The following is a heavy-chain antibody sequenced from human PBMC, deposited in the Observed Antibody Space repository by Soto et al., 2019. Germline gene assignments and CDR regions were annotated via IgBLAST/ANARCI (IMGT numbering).Heavy chain of an antibody. CDR2: ISGSGGST. D-gene: IGHD3-3*01. J-gene: IGHJ6*02. CDR3: ATKGGFWSGYDYYYGMDV. V-gene: IGHV3-23*01. Sequence: GGSLRLSCAASGFTFSSYAMSWVRQAPGKGLEWVSAISGSGGSTYYADSVKGRFTISRDNSKNTLYLQMNSLRAEDTAVYYCATKGGFWSGYDYYYGMDVWGQGTTVTAP. CDR1: GFTFSSYA.